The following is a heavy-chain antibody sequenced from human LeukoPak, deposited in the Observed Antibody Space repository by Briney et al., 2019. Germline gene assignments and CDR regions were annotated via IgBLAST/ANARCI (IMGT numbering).Heavy chain of an antibody. CDR2: IIPIFGTA. CDR3: ARISHIVVVPAAISPNHYYGMDV. V-gene: IGHV1-69*01. D-gene: IGHD2-2*01. Sequence: ASVKVSCKASGGTFSSYAISWVRQAPGQGLEWMGGIIPIFGTANYAQKFQGRVTITADESTSTAYMELSSLRSEDTAVYYCARISHIVVVPAAISPNHYYGMDVWGQGTTVTVSS. CDR1: GGTFSSYA. J-gene: IGHJ6*02.